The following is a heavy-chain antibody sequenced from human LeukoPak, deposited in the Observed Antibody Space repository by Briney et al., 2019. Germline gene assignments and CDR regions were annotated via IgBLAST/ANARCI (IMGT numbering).Heavy chain of an antibody. D-gene: IGHD2-2*02. CDR2: ISYDGSNK. CDR1: GFTFSSYA. Sequence: GGSLRLSCAASGFTFSSYAMHWVRQAPGKGLEWVAVISYDGSNKYYADSVKGRFTISRDSSKNTLYLQMNSLRAEDTAVYYCARDRTRWDIVVVPAAIFDYWGQGTLVTVSS. J-gene: IGHJ4*02. CDR3: ARDRTRWDIVVVPAAIFDY. V-gene: IGHV3-30-3*01.